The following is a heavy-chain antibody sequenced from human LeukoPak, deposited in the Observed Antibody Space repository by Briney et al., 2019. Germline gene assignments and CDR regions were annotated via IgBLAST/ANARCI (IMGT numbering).Heavy chain of an antibody. Sequence: SETLSLTCAVSGGSISSSTYYWGWIRQPPGKGLEWIGCIYETGSTYYKPSLKSRVTISVDTSKNQFSLKLSSVTAADTAVYYCARDLLNEGNHLDYWGQGTLVTVSS. J-gene: IGHJ4*02. V-gene: IGHV4-39*02. D-gene: IGHD4-23*01. CDR2: IYETGST. CDR3: ARDLLNEGNHLDY. CDR1: GGSISSSTYY.